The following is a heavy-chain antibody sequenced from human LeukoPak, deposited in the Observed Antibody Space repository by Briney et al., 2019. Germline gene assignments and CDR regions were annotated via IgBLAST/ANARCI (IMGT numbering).Heavy chain of an antibody. CDR2: IHYGGTT. CDR3: ASLTTRYYFMDV. CDR1: GAYISSYD. D-gene: IGHD4-11*01. Sequence: SETLTLTCTVSGAYISSYDWTWIRQSPGKGLEWIGYIHYGGTTNYSPSLKSRVIMLVDTAKNQFSLKKSSVTAADTAVYYCASLTTRYYFMDVWGKGATVTVSS. V-gene: IGHV4-59*01. J-gene: IGHJ6*03.